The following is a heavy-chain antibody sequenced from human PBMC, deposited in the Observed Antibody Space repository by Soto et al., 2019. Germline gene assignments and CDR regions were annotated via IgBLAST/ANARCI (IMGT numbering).Heavy chain of an antibody. D-gene: IGHD3-10*01. J-gene: IGHJ5*02. CDR2: IYYSGST. CDR3: ARDQRGDYYGSGSYSFWFDP. Sequence: SETLSLTCTVSCGSISSGGYYWSWIRQHPGKGLEWIGYIYYSGSTYYNPSLKSRVTISVDTSKNQFSLKLSSVTAADTAVYYCARDQRGDYYGSGSYSFWFDPWGQGTLVTVSS. V-gene: IGHV4-31*03. CDR1: CGSISSGGYY.